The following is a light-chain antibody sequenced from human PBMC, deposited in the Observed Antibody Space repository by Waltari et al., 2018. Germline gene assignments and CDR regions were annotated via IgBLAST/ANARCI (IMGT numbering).Light chain of an antibody. Sequence: QPPWPRPRPVSGAPELASPIPPPGPRGYFGGYNIVSWFQQHPGKAPKFIIYDVTKRPSGVPDRFSGSKSGNTASLTISGLQAEDEADYYCCSYAGSLYLFGTGTKVTVL. CDR1: RGYFGGYNI. CDR2: DVT. J-gene: IGLJ1*01. V-gene: IGLV2-11*01. CDR3: CSYAGSLYL.